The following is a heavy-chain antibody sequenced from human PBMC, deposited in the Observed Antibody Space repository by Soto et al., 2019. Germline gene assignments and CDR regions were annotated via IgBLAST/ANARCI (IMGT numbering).Heavy chain of an antibody. J-gene: IGHJ4*02. D-gene: IGHD1-1*01. CDR2: FSSDGSST. CDR1: GFTFSGSW. CDR3: ATAGTGTFTY. V-gene: IGHV3-74*03. Sequence: EVQLVESGGGLVQPGGSLRLSCAASGFTFSGSWMHWVRQAPGKGLVWVSRFSSDGSSTTYADSVQGRFTISRDNAKNILYLQMKSLSAEDTAVYYCATAGTGTFTYWGQGTLATVSS.